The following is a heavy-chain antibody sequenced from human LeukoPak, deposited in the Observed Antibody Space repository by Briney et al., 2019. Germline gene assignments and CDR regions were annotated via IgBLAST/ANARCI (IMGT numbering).Heavy chain of an antibody. V-gene: IGHV1-2*02. D-gene: IGHD3-10*01. J-gene: IGHJ4*02. CDR3: ARPAPYYYGSGSVVY. Sequence: ASVKVSCKASGYTFTGYYMHWVRQAPGQGLEWTGWINPNSGGTNYAQKFQGRVTMTRDTSISTAYMELSRLRSDDTAVYYCARPAPYYYGSGSVVYWGQGTLVTVSS. CDR2: INPNSGGT. CDR1: GYTFTGYY.